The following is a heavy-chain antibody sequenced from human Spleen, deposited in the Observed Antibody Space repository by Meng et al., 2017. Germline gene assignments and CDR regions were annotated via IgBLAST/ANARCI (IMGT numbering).Heavy chain of an antibody. CDR2: ISSDGSNQ. Sequence: VRLVGSGGGAVPPGRSLSVSCAAAVFTFSSYPIHWVRRAPGKGLEWVAVISSDGSNQWYADSVKGRFTISRDNSKNTLYLQMNSLRGEDTAVYYCATNDLDYWGQGTLVTVSS. V-gene: IGHV3-30*04. CDR3: ATNDLDY. D-gene: IGHD1-1*01. J-gene: IGHJ4*02. CDR1: VFTFSSYP.